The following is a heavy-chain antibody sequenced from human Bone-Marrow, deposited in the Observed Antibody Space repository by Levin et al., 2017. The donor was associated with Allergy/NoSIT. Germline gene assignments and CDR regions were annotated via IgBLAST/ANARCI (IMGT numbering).Heavy chain of an antibody. J-gene: IGHJ6*02. CDR3: ARGSVLEVRYTYYYYGMDV. CDR1: GYTFTSYD. Sequence: GESLKISCKASGYTFTSYDINWVRQATGQGLEWMGWMNPNSGNTGYAQKFQGRVTMTRNTSISTAYMELSSLRSEDTAVYYCARGSVLEVRYTYYYYGMDVWGQGTTVTVSS. V-gene: IGHV1-8*01. D-gene: IGHD3-9*01. CDR2: MNPNSGNT.